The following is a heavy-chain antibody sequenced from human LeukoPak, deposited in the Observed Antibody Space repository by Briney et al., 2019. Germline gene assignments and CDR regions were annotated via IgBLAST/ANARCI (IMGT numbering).Heavy chain of an antibody. CDR3: ARAGVGYSYGFDY. CDR1: GGSISSYY. V-gene: IGHV4-4*07. D-gene: IGHD5-18*01. J-gene: IGHJ4*02. Sequence: SETLSLTCTVSGGSISSYYWSWIRPPAGKGRAWIGRIYTSGSTNYNPSLKSRVTMSVDTSKNQFSLKLSSVTAADTAVYYCARAGVGYSYGFDYWGQGTLVTVSS. CDR2: IYTSGST.